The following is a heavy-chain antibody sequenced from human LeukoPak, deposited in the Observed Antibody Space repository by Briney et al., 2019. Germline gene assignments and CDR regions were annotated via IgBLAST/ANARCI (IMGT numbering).Heavy chain of an antibody. V-gene: IGHV1-2*02. CDR2: INPNSGGT. Sequence: ASVKVSRKASGYTFTGYYMHWVRQAPGQGLEWMGWINPNSGGTNYAQKFQGRVTMTRDTSISTAYMELSRLRSDDTAVYYRATHTYGDYPDYWGQGTLVTVSS. CDR3: ATHTYGDYPDY. CDR1: GYTFTGYY. D-gene: IGHD4-17*01. J-gene: IGHJ4*02.